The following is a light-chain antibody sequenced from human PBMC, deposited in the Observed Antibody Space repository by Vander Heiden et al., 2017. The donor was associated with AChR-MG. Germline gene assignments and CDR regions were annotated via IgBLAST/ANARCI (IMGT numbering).Light chain of an antibody. Sequence: YELTQPPSVSVPPGQTASITCSGDRLGNKYASWYQQKPGQSPGLVIHQNDKRPSGIPERFSGSSSGNTATLTISGTQSLDEADYFCQAWDSRSNLVFGGGTKLTVL. V-gene: IGLV3-1*01. CDR2: QND. J-gene: IGLJ3*02. CDR3: QAWDSRSNLV. CDR1: RLGNKY.